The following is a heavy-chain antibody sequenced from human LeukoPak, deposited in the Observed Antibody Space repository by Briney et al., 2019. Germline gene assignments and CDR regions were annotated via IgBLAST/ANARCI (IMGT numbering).Heavy chain of an antibody. J-gene: IGHJ4*02. CDR1: GFSLGNARMG. V-gene: IGHV2-26*01. Sequence: SGPTLVNPTETLTLTCTVSGFSLGNARMGVSWIRQPPGKALEWLAHIFSNDEKSYSTSLKSRLTISKDTSKSQVVLTMTNMDPVETATYYCARIFFRYSSGWYYFDYWGQGTLVTVSS. CDR2: IFSNDEK. D-gene: IGHD6-19*01. CDR3: ARIFFRYSSGWYYFDY.